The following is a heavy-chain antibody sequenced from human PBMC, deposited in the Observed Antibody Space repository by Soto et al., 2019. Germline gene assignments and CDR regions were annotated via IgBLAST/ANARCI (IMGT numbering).Heavy chain of an antibody. D-gene: IGHD3-10*01. CDR1: GYTFTSYG. V-gene: IGHV1-18*01. CDR2: ISAYNGNT. J-gene: IGHJ6*02. CDR3: ARDPPPLYGPSFYGMDV. Sequence: ASVKVSCKASGYTFTSYGISWVRQAPGQGLEWMGWISAYNGNTNYAQKLQGRVTMTTDTSTSTAYMELRSLRSDDTAVYYCARDPPPLYGPSFYGMDVWGQGTSVTVSS.